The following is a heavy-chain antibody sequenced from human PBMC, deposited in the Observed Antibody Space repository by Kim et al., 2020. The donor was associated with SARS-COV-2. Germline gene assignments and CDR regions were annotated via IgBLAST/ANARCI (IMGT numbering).Heavy chain of an antibody. Sequence: ASVKVSCKASGYTFTNYDLNWVRQATGQGREWMGWMNPNSGNTGYAQKFQGRVTMTRNTSISTAYMKISGLRAEGTAGYYCARPFMITFGGVTAKVAFDIWGQGTMVTVSS. J-gene: IGHJ3*02. CDR2: MNPNSGNT. D-gene: IGHD3-16*01. CDR3: ARPFMITFGGVTAKVAFDI. V-gene: IGHV1-8*01. CDR1: GYTFTNYD.